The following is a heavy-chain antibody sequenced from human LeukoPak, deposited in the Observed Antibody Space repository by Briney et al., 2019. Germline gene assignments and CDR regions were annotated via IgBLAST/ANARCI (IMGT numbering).Heavy chain of an antibody. V-gene: IGHV4-59*01. D-gene: IGHD6-6*01. Sequence: SETLSLTCTVSGVSISSYYWSWIRQPPGKGLEWIGYIYYSGSTNYNPSLKSRVTISVDTSKNQFSLKLSSVTAADTAVYYCASGIAARPDYWGQGTLVTVSS. CDR3: ASGIAARPDY. J-gene: IGHJ4*02. CDR2: IYYSGST. CDR1: GVSISSYY.